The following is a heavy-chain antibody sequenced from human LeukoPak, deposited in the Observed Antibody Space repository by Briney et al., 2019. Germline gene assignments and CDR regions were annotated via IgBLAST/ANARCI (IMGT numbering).Heavy chain of an antibody. CDR3: ARGLSRGVIITLRGWFDP. V-gene: IGHV4-39*01. J-gene: IGHJ5*02. CDR2: IYYSGST. Sequence: SETLSLTCTVSGGSISSSSYYWGWIRQPPGKGLEWIGSIYYSGSTYYNPSLKSQVTISVDTSKNQFSLKLSSVTAADTAVYYCARGLSRGVIITLRGWFDPWGQGTLVTVSS. D-gene: IGHD3-10*01. CDR1: GGSISSSSYY.